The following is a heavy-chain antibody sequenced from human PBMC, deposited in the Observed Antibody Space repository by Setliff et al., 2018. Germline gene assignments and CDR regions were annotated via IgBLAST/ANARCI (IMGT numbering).Heavy chain of an antibody. CDR1: GGSISRSSYY. V-gene: IGHV4-61*02. Sequence: PSETLSLTCTVSGGSISRSSYYWSWIRQPAGKGLEWIGRISTSGNTNYNPSLKSRVTVSLDTSKNQFSLKLTSMTAADTAVYYCARDQWVRSPPLYFSYSMDVWGQGTTVTVSS. CDR3: ARDQWVRSPPLYFSYSMDV. J-gene: IGHJ6*02. D-gene: IGHD5-12*01. CDR2: ISTSGNT.